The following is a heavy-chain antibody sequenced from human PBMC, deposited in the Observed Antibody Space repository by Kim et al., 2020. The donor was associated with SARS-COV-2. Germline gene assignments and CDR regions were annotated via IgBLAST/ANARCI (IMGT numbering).Heavy chain of an antibody. CDR2: ISGDGGAT. CDR1: GFTFSTYV. J-gene: IGHJ4*02. V-gene: IGHV3-23*01. D-gene: IGHD2-21*02. Sequence: GGSLRLSCAASGFTFSTYVMSWVRQVPGKGLEWVSSISGDGGATYYADSVKGRFTISRDNSKNTVYLQMSSLRAEDTAVYYCAKDGPVVVTTTPYYFDKWGQGTLAT. CDR3: AKDGPVVVTTTPYYFDK.